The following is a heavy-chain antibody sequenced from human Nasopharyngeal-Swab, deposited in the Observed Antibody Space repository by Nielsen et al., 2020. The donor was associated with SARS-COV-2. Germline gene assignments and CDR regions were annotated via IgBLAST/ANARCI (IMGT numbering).Heavy chain of an antibody. CDR2: SYYSGTT. CDR1: GGSISTPAYH. J-gene: IGHJ4*02. D-gene: IGHD4-17*01. V-gene: IGHV4-31*03. CDR3: ARSGGGYGDYVGPFDY. Sequence: SETLSLTCTVSGGSISTPAYHWSWIRQHPGKGLEWTGYSYYSGTTYYNPSLKSRVTMSVDTSQNQFSLKLNSVTAADTAVYYCARSGGGYGDYVGPFDYWGQGTLVTVSS.